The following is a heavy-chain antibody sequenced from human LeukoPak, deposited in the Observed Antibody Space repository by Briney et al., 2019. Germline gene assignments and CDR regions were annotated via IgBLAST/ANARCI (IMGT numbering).Heavy chain of an antibody. D-gene: IGHD3/OR15-3a*01. CDR2: INWKSGKI. CDR1: GFIFDHYA. J-gene: IGHJ3*02. CDR3: AKDRTGYNDAFDM. Sequence: PGRSLTLSCAASGFIFDHYAMHWVRQVPGKGLEWVSSINWKSGKITYADSVKGRFTISRDNAKKSLYLQMSSLRREDTARYYCAKDRTGYNDAFDMWGRGTMVIVSS. V-gene: IGHV3-9*01.